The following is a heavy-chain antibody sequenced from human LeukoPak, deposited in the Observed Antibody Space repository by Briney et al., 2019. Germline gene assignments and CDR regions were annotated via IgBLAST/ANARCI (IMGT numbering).Heavy chain of an antibody. CDR1: GFNFRAYW. D-gene: IGHD3-3*01. J-gene: IGHJ4*02. V-gene: IGHV3-48*01. CDR3: ARSDYDFWSGYYSEGTHYFDY. CDR2: ISSSSSTI. Sequence: GGSLRLSCTTSGFNFRAYWMAWVRQAPGKGLEWVSYISSSSSTIYYADSVKGRFTISRDNAKNSLYLQMNSLRAEDTAVYYCARSDYDFWSGYYSEGTHYFDYWGQGTLVTVSS.